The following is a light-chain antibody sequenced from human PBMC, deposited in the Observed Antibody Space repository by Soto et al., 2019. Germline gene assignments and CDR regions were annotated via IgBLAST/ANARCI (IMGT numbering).Light chain of an antibody. CDR1: QSISTY. Sequence: DIQMTQSPSSLSASVGDRFASTCRASQSISTYLNWYQHKPGKAPKVLIYAVSSLQSGVPSRFSGSGSGTDFTLTITSLQPEDSATYYCQHSYGTPRTFGQGTKVDIK. CDR2: AVS. V-gene: IGKV1-39*01. J-gene: IGKJ1*01. CDR3: QHSYGTPRT.